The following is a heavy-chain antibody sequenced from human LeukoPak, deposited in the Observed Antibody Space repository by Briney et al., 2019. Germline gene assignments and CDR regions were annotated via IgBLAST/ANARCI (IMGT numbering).Heavy chain of an antibody. Sequence: GGSLRLSCAASGFILSSYWMSWVRQAPGKGLEWVANIKQDGSEKHYVDSVKGRFTISRDNAKNSLYLQMNSLRAEDTAVYYCARDPPRPYYYDSKGAFDIWGQGTMVTVSS. CDR1: GFILSSYW. J-gene: IGHJ3*02. CDR3: ARDPPRPYYYDSKGAFDI. CDR2: IKQDGSEK. V-gene: IGHV3-7*01. D-gene: IGHD3-22*01.